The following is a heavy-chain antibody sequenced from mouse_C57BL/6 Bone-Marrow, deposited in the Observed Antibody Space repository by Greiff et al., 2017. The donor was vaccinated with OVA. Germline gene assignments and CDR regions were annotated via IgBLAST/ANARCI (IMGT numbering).Heavy chain of an antibody. CDR1: GYTFTSYW. CDR2: IDPSDSYT. Sequence: VQLQQPGAELVRPGTSVKLSCKASGYTFTSYWMHWVKQRPGQGLEWIGVIDPSDSYTNYNQKFKGKATLTVDTSSSTAYMQLSSLTSEDSAVYYCATYYGNFWYFDVWGTGTTVTVSS. V-gene: IGHV1-59*01. J-gene: IGHJ1*03. D-gene: IGHD2-10*01. CDR3: ATYYGNFWYFDV.